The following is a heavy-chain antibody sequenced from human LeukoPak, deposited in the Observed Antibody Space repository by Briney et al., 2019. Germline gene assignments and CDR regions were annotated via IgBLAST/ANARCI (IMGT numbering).Heavy chain of an antibody. J-gene: IGHJ5*02. V-gene: IGHV4-30-2*01. CDR3: ARADYGGKMNWLDP. CDR2: IYHSGST. CDR1: GGSISSYS. D-gene: IGHD4-23*01. Sequence: SETLSLTCTVSGGSISSYSWSWIRQPPGKGLEWIGYIYHSGSTYYNPSLKSRVTISVDRSKNQFSLKLSSVTAADTAVYYCARADYGGKMNWLDPWGQGTLVTVSS.